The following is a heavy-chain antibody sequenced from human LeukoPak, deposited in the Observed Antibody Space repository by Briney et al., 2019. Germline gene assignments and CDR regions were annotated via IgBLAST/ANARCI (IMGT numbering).Heavy chain of an antibody. Sequence: ASVKVSCKASGYTFTSYDINWVRQATGQGLEWMGWMNPNSGNTGYAQKFQGRVTMTRNTSISTAYMELSSLRSEDTAVYYCARLNYYDSSGYWVDAFDIWGQGTMVTVSS. D-gene: IGHD3-22*01. CDR3: ARLNYYDSSGYWVDAFDI. V-gene: IGHV1-8*01. CDR2: MNPNSGNT. J-gene: IGHJ3*02. CDR1: GYTFTSYD.